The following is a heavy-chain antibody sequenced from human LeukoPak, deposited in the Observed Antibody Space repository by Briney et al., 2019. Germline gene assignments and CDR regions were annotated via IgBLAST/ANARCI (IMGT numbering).Heavy chain of an antibody. CDR1: GFTFSTYA. CDR3: AKSSPLGYCSGGSCYPDFDY. D-gene: IGHD2-15*01. CDR2: ISGSGGST. Sequence: PGGSLRLSCAASGFTFSTYAMSWVRQAPGKGLEWVSAISGSGGSTYYADSVKGRFTISRDNSKNTLYLQMSSLRAEDTAVYYCAKSSPLGYCSGGSCYPDFDYWGQGTLVTVSS. V-gene: IGHV3-23*01. J-gene: IGHJ4*02.